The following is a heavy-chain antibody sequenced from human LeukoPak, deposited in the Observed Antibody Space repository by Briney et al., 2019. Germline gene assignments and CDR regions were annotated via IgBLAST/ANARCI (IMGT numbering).Heavy chain of an antibody. D-gene: IGHD3-22*01. Sequence: PGRSLRLSCAASGFTFSSYAMHWVRQAPGKGLEWVAVIWYDGSNKYYADSVKGRFTISRDNSKNTLYLQMNSLRAEDTAVYYCARGADYYDSSGYYSLGGFDYWGQGTLVTVSS. V-gene: IGHV3-33*08. J-gene: IGHJ4*02. CDR3: ARGADYYDSSGYYSLGGFDY. CDR1: GFTFSSYA. CDR2: IWYDGSNK.